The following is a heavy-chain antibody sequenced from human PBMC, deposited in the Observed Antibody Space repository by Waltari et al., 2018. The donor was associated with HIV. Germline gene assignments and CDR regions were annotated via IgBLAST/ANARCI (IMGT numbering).Heavy chain of an antibody. CDR2: IYTSGST. CDR1: GGSISSYY. D-gene: IGHD1-26*01. CDR3: ARDRGEGGSYYGYYYYYYGMDV. J-gene: IGHJ6*02. Sequence: QVQLQESGPGLVKPSETLSLTCTVSGGSISSYYWSWIRQPAGKGLEWIGRIYTSGSTNYNPSIKSRVTMSVDTSKNQFSLKLSSVTAADTAVYYCARDRGEGGSYYGYYYYYYGMDVWGQGTTVTVSS. V-gene: IGHV4-4*07.